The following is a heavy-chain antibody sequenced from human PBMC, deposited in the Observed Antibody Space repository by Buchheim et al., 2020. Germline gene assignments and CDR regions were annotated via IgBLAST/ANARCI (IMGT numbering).Heavy chain of an antibody. V-gene: IGHV3-21*01. CDR3: ARDKMELELRSDY. CDR1: GFTFSSYS. Sequence: EVQLVESGGGLVKPGGSLRLSCAASGFTFSSYSMNWVRQAPGKGLEWVSSISRSSSYIYYADSVKGRFTISRDNAKNSLYLQMNSLRAEDTAVYYCARDKMELELRSDYWGQGTL. CDR2: ISRSSSYI. D-gene: IGHD1-7*01. J-gene: IGHJ4*02.